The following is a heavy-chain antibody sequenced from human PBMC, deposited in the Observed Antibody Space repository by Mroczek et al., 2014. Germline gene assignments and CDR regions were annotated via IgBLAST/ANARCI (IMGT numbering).Heavy chain of an antibody. V-gene: IGHV2-5*01. CDR1: GFSLSTSGVG. D-gene: IGHD6-25*01. Sequence: QITLKESGPTLVKPTQTLTLTCTFSGFSLSTSGVGVGWIRQPPGKALEWLALIYWNDDKRYSPSLKSRLTITKDTSKNQVVLTMTNMDPVDTATYYCAHREEVIAAPSVTFDYWGQGTLVHRLL. CDR2: IYWNDDK. CDR3: AHREEVIAAPSVTFDY. J-gene: IGHJ4*02.